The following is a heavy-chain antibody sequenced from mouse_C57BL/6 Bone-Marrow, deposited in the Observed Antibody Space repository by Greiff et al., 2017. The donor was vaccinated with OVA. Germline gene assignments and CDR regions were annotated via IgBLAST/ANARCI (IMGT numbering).Heavy chain of an antibody. V-gene: IGHV1-26*01. CDR1: GYTFTDYY. D-gene: IGHD3-2*02. CDR2: INPNNGGT. J-gene: IGHJ4*01. CDR3: ASGETAQGYYAMDY. Sequence: VQLQQSGPELVKPGASVKISCKASGYTFTDYYMNWVKQSHGKSLEWIGDINPNNGGTSYNQKFKGKATLTVDKSSSTAYMELRSLTSEDSAVYYCASGETAQGYYAMDYWGQGTSVTVSS.